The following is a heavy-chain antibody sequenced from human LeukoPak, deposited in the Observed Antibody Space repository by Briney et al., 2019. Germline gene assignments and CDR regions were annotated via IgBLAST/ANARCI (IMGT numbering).Heavy chain of an antibody. Sequence: GGSLRLSCAASGFTFSSYAMSWVRQAPGKGLEWVSAISDSGGSTYYADSVKGRFTISRDNSKNTLYLQMNSLKTEDTAVYYCIADLPGGYSDFFDFWGQGTLVTVSS. CDR1: GFTFSSYA. CDR2: ISDSGGST. D-gene: IGHD5-12*01. V-gene: IGHV3-23*01. J-gene: IGHJ4*02. CDR3: IADLPGGYSDFFDF.